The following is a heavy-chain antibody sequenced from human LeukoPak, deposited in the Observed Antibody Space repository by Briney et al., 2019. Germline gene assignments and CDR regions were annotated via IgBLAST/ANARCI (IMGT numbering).Heavy chain of an antibody. CDR3: AREGPMVRGVTSSPSDY. D-gene: IGHD3-10*01. CDR1: GFTFSSYA. CDR2: TSGSGDTT. Sequence: GGSLRLSCAASGFTFSSYAMSWVRQAPGKGLEWVSLTSGSGDTTYYADSVKGRFTISRVNSKNTLDLQMNSLRAEDTAVYYCAREGPMVRGVTSSPSDYWGQGTLVTVSS. V-gene: IGHV3-23*01. J-gene: IGHJ4*02.